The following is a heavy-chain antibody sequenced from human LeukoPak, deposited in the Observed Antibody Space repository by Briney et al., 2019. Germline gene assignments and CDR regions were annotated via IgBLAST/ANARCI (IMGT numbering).Heavy chain of an antibody. CDR1: GYPFSGYY. CDR3: ARVLKTDTSNFRFDS. CDR2: INPKTGGT. Sequence: VASVKVSCKASGYPFSGYYLHWVRQARGQGLELMGWINPKTGGTGSAQKFLGWVTMTRDTSISTVYMDLKRLTLDDTAVYFCARVLKTDTSNFRFDSWGQGTLVTVSS. J-gene: IGHJ5*01. D-gene: IGHD4-11*01. V-gene: IGHV1-2*04.